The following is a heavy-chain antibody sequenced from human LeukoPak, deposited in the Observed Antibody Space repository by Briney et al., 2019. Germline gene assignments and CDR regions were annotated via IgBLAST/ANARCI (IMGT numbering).Heavy chain of an antibody. D-gene: IGHD2-15*01. CDR3: ARVSGSSVRDQFDY. Sequence: PGGSLRLSCAASGFTFSNYGMHWVRQAPGKGLEWVAVIWYDGGNKYYADSVKGRFTISRDNYKNTLYLQMNSLRVEDTAVYYCARVSGSSVRDQFDYWGQGTLVTVSS. CDR2: IWYDGGNK. V-gene: IGHV3-33*01. J-gene: IGHJ4*02. CDR1: GFTFSNYG.